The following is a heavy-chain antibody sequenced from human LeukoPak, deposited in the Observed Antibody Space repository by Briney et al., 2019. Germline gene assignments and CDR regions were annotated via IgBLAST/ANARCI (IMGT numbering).Heavy chain of an antibody. D-gene: IGHD2-2*02. CDR3: ARRRDIVVVPAAIQYWFDP. J-gene: IGHJ5*02. CDR2: IYYSGST. Sequence: PSETLSLTGTVSGGSISSSSYYWGWIRQPPGKGLEWIGSIYYSGSTYYNPSLKSRVTISVDTSKNQFSLKLSSVTAADTAVYYCARRRDIVVVPAAIQYWFDPWGQGTLVTVSS. CDR1: GGSISSSSYY. V-gene: IGHV4-39*01.